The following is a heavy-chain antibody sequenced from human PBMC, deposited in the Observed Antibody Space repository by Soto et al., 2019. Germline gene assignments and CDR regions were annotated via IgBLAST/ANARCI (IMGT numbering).Heavy chain of an antibody. V-gene: IGHV6-1*01. J-gene: IGHJ6*02. D-gene: IGHD3-10*01. CDR2: TYYRSKWYN. CDR3: ARDTLYGGYYYYGMDV. CDR1: GDGVTSNNGA. Sequence: RTTALSFALSGDGVTSNNGAWHWLRHAPSRVLEWLGRTYYRSKWYNDYAVSVKSRITINPDTSKNQFSLQLNSVTPEDTAVYYCARDTLYGGYYYYGMDVWGQGTTV.